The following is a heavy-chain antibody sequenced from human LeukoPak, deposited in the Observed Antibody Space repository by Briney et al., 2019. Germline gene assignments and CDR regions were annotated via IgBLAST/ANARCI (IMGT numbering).Heavy chain of an antibody. CDR1: GGSFSGYY. CDR2: INHSGST. Sequence: SETLSLTCAVYGGSFSGYYWSWIRQPPGKGLEWIGEINHSGSTNYNPSPKSRVTISVDTSKNQFSLKLSSVTAADTAVYYCASYEQLGYFDHWGQGTLVTVSS. V-gene: IGHV4-34*01. J-gene: IGHJ4*02. CDR3: ASYEQLGYFDH. D-gene: IGHD6-13*01.